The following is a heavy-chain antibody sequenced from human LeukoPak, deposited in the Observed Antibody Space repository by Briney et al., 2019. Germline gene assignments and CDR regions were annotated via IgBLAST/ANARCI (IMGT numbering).Heavy chain of an antibody. CDR1: GFTFSSYW. V-gene: IGHV3-7*01. CDR2: IKQDGSEK. D-gene: IGHD3-10*01. J-gene: IGHJ4*02. CDR3: ARGSLRGVDIPYYFDY. Sequence: GGSLRLSCAASGFTFSSYWMSWVRQAPGKGLEWVANIKQDGSEKYYVDSVKGRFTISRDNAKNSLYLQMNSLRAEDTAVYYCARGSLRGVDIPYYFDYWGQGALVTVSS.